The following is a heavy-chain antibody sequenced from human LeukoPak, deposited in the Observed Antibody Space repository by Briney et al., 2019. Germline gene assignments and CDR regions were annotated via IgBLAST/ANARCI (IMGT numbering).Heavy chain of an antibody. CDR2: ISSSSSFI. CDR3: ARAIPRDTAMVPLDY. Sequence: PGGSLRLSCAASGFTFSTYSMHWVRQAPGKGLEWVSSISSSSSFIYYADSVKGRFTISRDNAKNSLYLQMNSLRDEDTAVYYCARAIPRDTAMVPLDYWGQGTLVTVSS. D-gene: IGHD5-18*01. V-gene: IGHV3-21*01. J-gene: IGHJ4*02. CDR1: GFTFSTYS.